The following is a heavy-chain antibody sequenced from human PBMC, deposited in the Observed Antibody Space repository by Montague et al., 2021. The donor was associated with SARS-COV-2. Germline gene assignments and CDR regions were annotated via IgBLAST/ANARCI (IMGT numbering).Heavy chain of an antibody. Sequence: SETLSLTCTVSGGSISSSSYYWGWIRQPPGKGLEWIGEINHSGSTYYNPSLKSRVTISVDTSKNQFSLKLSSLTAADTAVYYCARGLTDVTVILVFVGASHYFDSWGQGTLVTVSS. V-gene: IGHV4-39*07. CDR2: INHSGST. CDR1: GGSISSSSYY. D-gene: IGHD3-22*01. J-gene: IGHJ4*02. CDR3: ARGLTDVTVILVFVGASHYFDS.